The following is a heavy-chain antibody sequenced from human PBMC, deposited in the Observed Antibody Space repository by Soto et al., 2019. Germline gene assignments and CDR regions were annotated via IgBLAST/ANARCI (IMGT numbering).Heavy chain of an antibody. Sequence: AETLSLTCTVSGLSLNRYYWNWIRQPPGRGLEWIGSVSYSGCTDYNPSLKSRVTMSVDPSKNQFSLKLTSVTAADTAVFYCARAGDMNYYYYAMDVWGQGTTVTVSS. V-gene: IGHV4-59*04. CDR1: GLSLNRYY. CDR3: ARAGDMNYYYYAMDV. J-gene: IGHJ6*02. D-gene: IGHD2-15*01. CDR2: VSYSGCT.